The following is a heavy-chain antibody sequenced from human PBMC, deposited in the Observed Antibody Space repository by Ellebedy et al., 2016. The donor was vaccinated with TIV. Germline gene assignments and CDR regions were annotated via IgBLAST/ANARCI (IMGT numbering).Heavy chain of an antibody. Sequence: PGGSLRLSCAASGFTFSSYSMNWVRQAPGKGLEWVSSISSSSSYIYYADSVKGRFTISRDNAKNSLYLQMNSLRAEDTAVYYCATALELTENGMDVWGQGTTVTVSS. V-gene: IGHV3-21*01. J-gene: IGHJ6*02. D-gene: IGHD1-1*01. CDR3: ATALELTENGMDV. CDR2: ISSSSSYI. CDR1: GFTFSSYS.